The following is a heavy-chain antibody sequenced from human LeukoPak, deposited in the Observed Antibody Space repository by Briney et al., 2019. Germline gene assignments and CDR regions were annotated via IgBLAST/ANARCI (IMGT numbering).Heavy chain of an antibody. J-gene: IGHJ4*02. D-gene: IGHD3/OR15-3a*01. V-gene: IGHV3-72*01. CDR3: TSRRGLGQPFDY. CDR1: XFAFSDHC. CDR2: TRDKANSYTT. Sequence: GSXXLXCXASXFAFSDHCMDWVRQAPGKGLEWVGRTRDKANSYTTEYAASVRGRFTISRDDSENSLSLQMDSLKTEDTAVYYCTSRRGLGQPFDYWGQGTLVTVSS.